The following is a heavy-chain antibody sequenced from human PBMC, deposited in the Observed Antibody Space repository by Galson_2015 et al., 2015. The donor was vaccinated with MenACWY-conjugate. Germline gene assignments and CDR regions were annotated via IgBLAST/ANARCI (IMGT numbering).Heavy chain of an antibody. CDR3: TTGRISGGGRPYWDY. D-gene: IGHD2-8*02. V-gene: IGHV3-15*01. J-gene: IGHJ4*02. Sequence: SLRLSCAASGFSFSNAWMSWVRQAPGKGPEWVARIKSKTDGERTDYAAPVIGRFSISRDDVRNTLYLQMNGLKSDVSAVYYCTTGRISGGGRPYWDYWGQGTLVTVSS. CDR2: IKSKTDGERT. CDR1: GFSFSNAW.